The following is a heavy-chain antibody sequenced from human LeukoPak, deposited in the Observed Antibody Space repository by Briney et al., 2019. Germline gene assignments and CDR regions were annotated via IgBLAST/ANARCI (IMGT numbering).Heavy chain of an antibody. Sequence: SETLSLTCAVSGYSISSGYYWGWIRQPPGKGLEWIGSIYHSGSTYYNPSLKSRVTISVDTSKNQFSLKLSSVTAADTAVYYCASPLEYIWGQGTLVTVSS. CDR2: IYHSGST. J-gene: IGHJ4*02. CDR3: ASPLEYI. D-gene: IGHD6-6*01. V-gene: IGHV4-38-2*01. CDR1: GYSISSGYY.